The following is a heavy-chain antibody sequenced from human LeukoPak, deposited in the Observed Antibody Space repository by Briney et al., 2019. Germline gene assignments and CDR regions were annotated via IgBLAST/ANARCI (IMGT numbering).Heavy chain of an antibody. CDR3: ARELGGDYDILTGYDY. J-gene: IGHJ4*02. Sequence: GGSLRLSCAASGFTFSSYWMHWVRQVPGKGLVWVSRIDSDGSSTSYADSVKGRFTISRDNAKNSLYLQMNSLRAEDTAVYYCARELGGDYDILTGYDYWGQGTLVTVSS. CDR1: GFTFSSYW. CDR2: IDSDGSST. V-gene: IGHV3-74*01. D-gene: IGHD3-9*01.